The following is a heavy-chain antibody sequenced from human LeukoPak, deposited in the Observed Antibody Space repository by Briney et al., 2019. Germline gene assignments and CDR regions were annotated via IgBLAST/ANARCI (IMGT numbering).Heavy chain of an antibody. J-gene: IGHJ4*02. V-gene: IGHV4-59*01. D-gene: IGHD3-9*01. CDR2: IYYSGST. CDR1: GVSISSYY. Sequence: PSETLSLTCTVSGVSISSYYWSWIRQPPGKGLEWIGYIYYSGSTNDNPSLTSRVTISIDTSKNQFSLKLSSVTAADTAVYYCARDSGGSGYKNYFDYWGQGTLVTVSS. CDR3: ARDSGGSGYKNYFDY.